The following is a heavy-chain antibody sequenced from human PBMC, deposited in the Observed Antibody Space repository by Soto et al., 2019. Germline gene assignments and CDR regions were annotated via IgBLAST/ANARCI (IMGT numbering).Heavy chain of an antibody. J-gene: IGHJ4*02. CDR3: ARRVAVAGYYYFDY. V-gene: IGHV1-2*04. CDR1: GYTCTVYY. Sequence: ASVKVSCKASGYTCTVYYMHWVLQAPGQGLEWMGWINPNSGGTNYAQKFQGWVTMTRDTSISTAYMELSRLRSDDTAVYYCARRVAVAGYYYFDYWGQGTLVTVSS. D-gene: IGHD6-19*01. CDR2: INPNSGGT.